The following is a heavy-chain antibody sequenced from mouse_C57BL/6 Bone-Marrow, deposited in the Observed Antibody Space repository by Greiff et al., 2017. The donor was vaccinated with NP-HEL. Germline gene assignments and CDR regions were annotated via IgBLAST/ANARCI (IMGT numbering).Heavy chain of an antibody. CDR2: ISDGGSYT. CDR1: GFTFSSYA. Sequence: EVMLVESGGGLVKPGGSLKLSCAASGFTFSSYAMSWVRQTPEKRLEWVATISDGGSYTYYPDNVKGRFTISRDNAKNNLYLQMSHLKSEDTAMYYCARLYEYDVGFAYWGQGTLVTVSA. J-gene: IGHJ3*01. CDR3: ARLYEYDVGFAY. V-gene: IGHV5-4*03. D-gene: IGHD2-4*01.